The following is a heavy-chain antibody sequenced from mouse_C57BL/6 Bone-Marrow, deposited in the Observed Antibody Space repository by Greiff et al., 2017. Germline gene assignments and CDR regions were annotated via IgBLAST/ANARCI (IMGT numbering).Heavy chain of an antibody. CDR2: IDPETGGT. J-gene: IGHJ4*01. CDR3: TRGRDLPGAMDY. CDR1: GYTFTDYE. Sequence: QVQLQQSGAELVRPGASVTLSCKASGYTFTDYEMHWVKQTPVHGLEWIGAIDPETGGTAYNQKFKGKAILTADKASSTAYMELRSLTSEDSAVYYCTRGRDLPGAMDYWGQGTSVTVSS. V-gene: IGHV1-15*01.